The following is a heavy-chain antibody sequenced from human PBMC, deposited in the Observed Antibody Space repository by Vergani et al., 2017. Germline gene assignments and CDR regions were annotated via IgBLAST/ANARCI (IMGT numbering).Heavy chain of an antibody. Sequence: QVQLVQSGSELKKPGASVKVSCKASGYTFTSYAISWVRQAPGQGLEWMGRIIPILGTANYAQKFQGRVTITADKSTSTAYMELSSLRSEDTAVYYCARDLFSSGWYWGYWGQGTLVTVSS. J-gene: IGHJ4*02. CDR1: GYTFTSYA. D-gene: IGHD6-19*01. V-gene: IGHV1-69*08. CDR3: ARDLFSSGWYWGY. CDR2: IIPILGTA.